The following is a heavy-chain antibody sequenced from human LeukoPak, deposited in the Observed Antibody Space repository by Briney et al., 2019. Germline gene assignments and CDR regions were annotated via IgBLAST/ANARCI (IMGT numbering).Heavy chain of an antibody. D-gene: IGHD3-16*01. CDR1: GFTVSSRY. J-gene: IGHJ4*02. CDR3: ARGGGTYRELDY. V-gene: IGHV3-66*01. CDR2: LYSGGST. Sequence: TGGSLRLSCAASGFTVSSRYMSWVRQAPGKGLEWVSVLYSGGSTYYADSVKGRFTISRHKSKNTVSLQMSSLRAEDTAVYYCARGGGTYRELDYWGQGTLVTVSA.